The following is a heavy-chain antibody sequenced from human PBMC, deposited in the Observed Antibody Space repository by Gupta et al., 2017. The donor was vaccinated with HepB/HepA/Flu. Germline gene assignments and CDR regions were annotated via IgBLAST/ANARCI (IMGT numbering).Heavy chain of an antibody. CDR3: ARDPSNPSYMGRGISYYYYGMDV. CDR2: IYYSGST. D-gene: IGHD1-26*01. V-gene: IGHV4-59*01. Sequence: QVQLQESGPGLVKPSETLSLTCPVSGGSIRSYFWSWIRQPPGTGLEWIGYIYYSGSTNYNPSLKSRVTISVDTSKNQFSLKLSSVTAADTAVYYCARDPSNPSYMGRGISYYYYGMDVWGQGTTVTVSS. CDR1: GGSIRSYF. J-gene: IGHJ6*02.